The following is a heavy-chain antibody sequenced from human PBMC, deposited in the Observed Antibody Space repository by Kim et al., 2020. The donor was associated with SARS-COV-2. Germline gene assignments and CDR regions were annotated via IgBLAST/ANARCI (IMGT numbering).Heavy chain of an antibody. CDR1: GYRFTSYW. CDR2: IFPGDSDT. V-gene: IGHV5-51*01. D-gene: IGHD2-2*02. CDR3: ARRRYCSSTSCYIFDY. J-gene: IGHJ4*02. Sequence: GESLKMSCKGSGYRFTSYWIGWVRQMPGKGLEWMGIIFPGDSDTRYSPSFQGQVTISVDKSISTAYLQWSSLKASDTAMYYCARRRYCSSTSCYIFDYWGQGTLVTVSS.